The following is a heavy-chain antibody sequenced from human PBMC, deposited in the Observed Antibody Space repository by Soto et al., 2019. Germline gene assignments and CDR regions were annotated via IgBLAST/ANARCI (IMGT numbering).Heavy chain of an antibody. CDR2: MNPGSGDT. CDR1: GYSFTNND. V-gene: IGHV1-8*01. D-gene: IGHD3-16*01. J-gene: IGHJ5*02. CDR3: ARMETFGSLNWFDP. Sequence: ASVKVSCKASGYSFTNNDVSWLRQSAGQGLEWMGWMNPGSGDTGYAQKFQGRVTMTRDISIATAYMELSSLRSDDTAIYYCARMETFGSLNWFDPWGQGTLVTVSS.